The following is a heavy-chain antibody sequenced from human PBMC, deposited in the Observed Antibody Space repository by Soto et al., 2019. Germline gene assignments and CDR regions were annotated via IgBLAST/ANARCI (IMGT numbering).Heavy chain of an antibody. D-gene: IGHD6-13*01. J-gene: IGHJ4*02. CDR1: GFTFSSYG. CDR3: AKHMISSSWPELGY. V-gene: IGHV3-30*18. Sequence: GGSLRLSCAASGFTFSSYGMHWVRQAPGKGLEWVAVISYDGSNKYYADSVKGRFTISRDNSKNTLYLQMNSLRAEDTAVYYCAKHMISSSWPELGYWGQGTLVTVSS. CDR2: ISYDGSNK.